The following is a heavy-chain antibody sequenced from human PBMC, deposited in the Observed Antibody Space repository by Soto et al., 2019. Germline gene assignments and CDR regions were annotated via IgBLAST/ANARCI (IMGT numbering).Heavy chain of an antibody. CDR2: INHSGST. V-gene: IGHV4-34*01. Sequence: QVQLQQWGAGLLKPSETLSLTCAVYGGSFSGYYWSWIRQPPGKGLEWIGEINHSGSTNYNPSLKSRVTIPVDTSKNLFSVELSSVTAADTAVYYCPRGWGYWSGGSCYKDYIYYMDVWGKGTTCTVSS. J-gene: IGHJ6*03. CDR3: PRGWGYWSGGSCYKDYIYYMDV. CDR1: GGSFSGYY. D-gene: IGHD2-15*01.